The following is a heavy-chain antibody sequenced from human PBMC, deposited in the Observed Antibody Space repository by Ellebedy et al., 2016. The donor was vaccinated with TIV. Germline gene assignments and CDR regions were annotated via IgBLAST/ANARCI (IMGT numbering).Heavy chain of an antibody. Sequence: GESLKISCVASGFTFSSYGMHWVRQASGKGLEWVATISYNGSNTYHADSVKGRFAISRDNSKNTLYLQMNSLRAEDTAVYFCARVPSGVVVVAAHVYFASWGQGTLVTVSS. CDR1: GFTFSSYG. CDR2: ISYNGSNT. D-gene: IGHD2-15*01. J-gene: IGHJ4*02. CDR3: ARVPSGVVVVAAHVYFAS. V-gene: IGHV3-30*19.